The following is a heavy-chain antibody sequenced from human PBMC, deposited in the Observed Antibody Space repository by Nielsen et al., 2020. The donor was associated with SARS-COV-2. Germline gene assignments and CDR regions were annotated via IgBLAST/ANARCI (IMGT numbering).Heavy chain of an antibody. D-gene: IGHD3-22*01. CDR3: ARDSTYYDSSGKLDY. V-gene: IGHV4-59*01. CDR2: IYYSGST. Sequence: SETLSLTCTVSGGSISSYYWSWIRQPPGKGLEWIGYIYYSGSTNYNPSLKSRVTISVDTSKNQFSLKLSSVTAADTAVYYCARDSTYYDSSGKLDYWGQGTLVTVSS. J-gene: IGHJ4*02. CDR1: GGSISSYY.